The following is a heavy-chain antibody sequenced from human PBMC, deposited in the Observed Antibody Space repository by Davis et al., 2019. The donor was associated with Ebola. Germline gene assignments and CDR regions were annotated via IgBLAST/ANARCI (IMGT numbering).Heavy chain of an antibody. CDR1: GFTFSSYS. CDR2: ISSSSSYI. Sequence: GGSLRLSCAASGFTFSSYSMNWVRQAPGKGLEWVSSISSSSSYIYQTDSLKGRFIISRDNAKNTVYLEMNSLKAEDTAVYYCARDFDRVREWGQGTLVTVSS. V-gene: IGHV3-21*01. J-gene: IGHJ4*02. CDR3: ARDFDRVRE. D-gene: IGHD3-22*01.